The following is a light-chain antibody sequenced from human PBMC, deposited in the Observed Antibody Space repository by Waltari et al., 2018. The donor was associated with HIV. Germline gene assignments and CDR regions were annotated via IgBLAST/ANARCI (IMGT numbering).Light chain of an antibody. CDR2: GNT. CDR3: QSYDSSLSGSV. CDR1: SSNIGARYG. V-gene: IGLV1-40*01. Sequence: QSVLTQPPSVSGAPGQGVTLSCNGSSSNIGARYGVQWYQQLPGTAPKLLIFGNTNRPSGVPDRFSGARSGTSASLAITGLQAEDGADYYCQSYDSSLSGSVFGGGTKLTVL. J-gene: IGLJ2*01.